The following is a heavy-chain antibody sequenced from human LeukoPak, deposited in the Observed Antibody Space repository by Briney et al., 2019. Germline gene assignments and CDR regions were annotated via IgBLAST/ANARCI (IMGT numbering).Heavy chain of an antibody. D-gene: IGHD3-22*01. CDR2: ISYDGSNK. Sequence: SGGSLRLSCAASGFTFSSYGMHWVRQAPGKGLEWVAVISYDGSNKYYADSVKGRFTISRDNSKNTLYLQTNSLRAEDTAVYYRAKDPTSADYDSSGYTDYWGQGTLVTVSS. V-gene: IGHV3-30*18. CDR1: GFTFSSYG. CDR3: AKDPTSADYDSSGYTDY. J-gene: IGHJ4*02.